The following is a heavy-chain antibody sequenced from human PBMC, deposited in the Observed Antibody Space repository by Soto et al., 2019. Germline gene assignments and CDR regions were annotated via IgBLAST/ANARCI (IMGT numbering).Heavy chain of an antibody. CDR3: ARRIVVVVAATGFDY. D-gene: IGHD2-15*01. V-gene: IGHV3-11*01. Sequence: GGSLRLSCAASGFTFSDYYMSWIRQAPGKGLEWVSYISSSGSTIYYADSVKGRFTISRDNAKNSLYLQMNSLRAEDTAVYYCARRIVVVVAATGFDYWGQGTLVTVSS. J-gene: IGHJ4*02. CDR2: ISSSGSTI. CDR1: GFTFSDYY.